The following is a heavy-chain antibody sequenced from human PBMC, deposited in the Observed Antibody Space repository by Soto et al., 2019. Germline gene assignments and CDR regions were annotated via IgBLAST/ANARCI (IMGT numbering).Heavy chain of an antibody. J-gene: IGHJ3*02. CDR3: AKDRSSEDAFDI. CDR1: GFTFSSYA. D-gene: IGHD1-26*01. V-gene: IGHV3-23*01. Sequence: EVPLLESGGGLVQPAGSLRLSCAASGFTFSSYAMSWVRQAPGKGLEWVSAISGSGGSTYYADSVKGRFTISRDNSKNTLYLQMNSLRAEDTAVYYCAKDRSSEDAFDIWGQGTMVTVSS. CDR2: ISGSGGST.